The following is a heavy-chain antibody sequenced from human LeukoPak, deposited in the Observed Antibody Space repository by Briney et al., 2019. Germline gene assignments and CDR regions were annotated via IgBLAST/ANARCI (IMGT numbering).Heavy chain of an antibody. V-gene: IGHV3-15*01. CDR2: IKSKTDGGTT. J-gene: IGHJ3*02. CDR1: GFTFSNAW. Sequence: GGSLRLSCAASGFTFSNAWMSWVRQAPGKGLEWVGRIKSKTDGGTTDYAAPAKGRFTISRDDSKNTLYLQMNSLKTEDTAVYYCTTEGVVPAADAFDIWGQGTMVTVSS. CDR3: TTEGVVPAADAFDI. D-gene: IGHD2-2*01.